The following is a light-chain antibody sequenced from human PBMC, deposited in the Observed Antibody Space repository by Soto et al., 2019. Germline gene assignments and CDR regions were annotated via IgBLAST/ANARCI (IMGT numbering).Light chain of an antibody. CDR2: DAS. J-gene: IGKJ5*01. CDR1: QDISNY. CDR3: QQYSHLIT. V-gene: IGKV1-33*01. Sequence: DIQMTQSPSSLSASAGDRVTSTFQTSQDISNYLNWYQQKLGKAPKLLIYDASNLETGVPSRFSGSGSGTDFTFTISSLQPEDIATYYCQQYSHLITFGQGTRLENK.